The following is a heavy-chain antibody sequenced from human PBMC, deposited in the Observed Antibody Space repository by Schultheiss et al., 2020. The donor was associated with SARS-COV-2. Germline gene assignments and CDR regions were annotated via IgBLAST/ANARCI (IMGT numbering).Heavy chain of an antibody. D-gene: IGHD6-19*01. CDR1: GFTFSSYG. CDR3: ARDLLSSGWSIDY. CDR2: IWYDGSNK. J-gene: IGHJ4*02. Sequence: GGSLRLSCAASGFTFSSYGMHWVRQAPGKGLEWVAVIWYDGSNKYYADSVKGRFTISRDNSKNTLYLQMNSLRAEDTAVYYCARDLLSSGWSIDYWGQGTLVTVSS. V-gene: IGHV3-33*01.